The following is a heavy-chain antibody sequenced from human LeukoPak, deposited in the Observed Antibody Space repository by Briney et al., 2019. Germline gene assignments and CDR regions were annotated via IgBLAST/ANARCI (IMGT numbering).Heavy chain of an antibody. D-gene: IGHD6-13*01. Sequence: PGGSLRLSCAASGFTFSSYGMHWVRQAPGKGLEWVAVISYDGSNKYYADSVKGRFTISRDNSKNTLYLQMDSLRAEDTAVYYCAKAPSLAAAELTFDYWGQGTLVTVSS. CDR2: ISYDGSNK. V-gene: IGHV3-30*18. J-gene: IGHJ4*02. CDR3: AKAPSLAAAELTFDY. CDR1: GFTFSSYG.